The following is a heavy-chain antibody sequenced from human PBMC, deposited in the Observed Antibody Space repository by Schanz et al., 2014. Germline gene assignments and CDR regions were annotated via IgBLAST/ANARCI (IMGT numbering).Heavy chain of an antibody. D-gene: IGHD6-13*01. J-gene: IGHJ4*02. Sequence: QVQLQESGPGLVKPSENLSLTCTVSDGSISSSSYYWGWIRQPPGKGLEWIGSIYQSGTTYYSPSVKSRVTMSVETSKNQFSLNLSSVTAADTAVYDCARGRQQLGSFDYWGPGTLVSVSS. CDR1: DGSISSSSYY. V-gene: IGHV4-39*07. CDR2: IYQSGTT. CDR3: ARGRQQLGSFDY.